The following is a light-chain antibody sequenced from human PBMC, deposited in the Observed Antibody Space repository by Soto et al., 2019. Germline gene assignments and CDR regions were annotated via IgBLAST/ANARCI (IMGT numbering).Light chain of an antibody. V-gene: IGLV2-23*01. CDR2: EGN. J-gene: IGLJ3*02. Sequence: QSALTQPASVSGSPGQSITISCTGTSSNVGDYNLVSWYQQHPGKAPKLIIYEGNSRPSGVSSRFSGSKSGNTASLTISGLQAEDGGDYYCCSYAGIDTFVLFGGGTQLTVL. CDR3: CSYAGIDTFVL. CDR1: SSNVGDYNL.